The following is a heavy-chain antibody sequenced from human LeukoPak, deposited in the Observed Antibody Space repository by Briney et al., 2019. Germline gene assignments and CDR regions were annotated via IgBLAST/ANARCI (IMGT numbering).Heavy chain of an antibody. CDR3: ATYNRDGYNFAFRQ. CDR1: GGSISSGGYY. D-gene: IGHD5-24*01. J-gene: IGHJ1*01. V-gene: IGHV4-31*03. CDR2: IYYSGST. Sequence: SQTLSLTCTVSGGSISSGGYYWSWIRQHPGQGLEWIGYIYYSGSTSYNPSLKSRVTTLLDTSKNQFSLKLSSVTAADTAVYYCATYNRDGYNFAFRQWGQGTLVTVSS.